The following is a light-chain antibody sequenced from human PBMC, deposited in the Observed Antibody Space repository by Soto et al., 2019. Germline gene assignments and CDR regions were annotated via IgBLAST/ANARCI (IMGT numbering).Light chain of an antibody. Sequence: DIQMTQSPSSVSASVGDRVTITCRASQGITKWLAWYQKKPGRAPNLLIYAASLLQPGVPSRFSGSGSGTDFALTISSLQPEDCATYYCQQAHSFPITFGQGTRLEI. V-gene: IGKV1-12*01. J-gene: IGKJ5*01. CDR2: AAS. CDR1: QGITKW. CDR3: QQAHSFPIT.